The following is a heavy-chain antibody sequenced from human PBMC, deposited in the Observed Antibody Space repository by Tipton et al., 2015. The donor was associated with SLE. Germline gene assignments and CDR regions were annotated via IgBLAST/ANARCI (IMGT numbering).Heavy chain of an antibody. V-gene: IGHV3-30*19. D-gene: IGHD2-2*01. CDR3: ANSSMGVYYFDY. CDR1: GVTFSSFA. Sequence: SGVTFSSFAMSWVRQAPGKGLEWVAVISYEGSNKYYADSVKGRFTISRDNSKNTLYLQMNSLRAEDTAVYYCANSSMGVYYFDYWGQGTLVTVSS. J-gene: IGHJ4*02. CDR2: ISYEGSNK.